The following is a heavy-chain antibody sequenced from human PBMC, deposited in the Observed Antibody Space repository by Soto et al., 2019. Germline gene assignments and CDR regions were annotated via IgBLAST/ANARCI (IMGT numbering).Heavy chain of an antibody. V-gene: IGHV4-61*08. D-gene: IGHD5-18*01. CDR2: VYYGGST. CDR1: GGSVSSGDYY. Sequence: QVQLQESGPGLVRPSETLSLTCTVSGGSVSSGDYYWTWIRQPPGKGLEWIGYVYYGGSTNYNPSLKSRVSISVETAENQFSLRLSSVTAADTAVYYCARIPVDTYMIYWFDPWGQGILVTVSS. J-gene: IGHJ5*02. CDR3: ARIPVDTYMIYWFDP.